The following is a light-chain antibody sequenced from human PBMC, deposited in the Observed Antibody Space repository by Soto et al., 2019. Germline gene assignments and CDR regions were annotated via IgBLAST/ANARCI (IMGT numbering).Light chain of an antibody. J-gene: IGKJ5*01. Sequence: EIMMTQSPATLSVSPGERATLSCRASQSVRNNLAWYQQKRGQAPRLLIYYASTRATGIPARFSGSGSGTEFTLTISSLQSEDSAVYYCQQYNNWPPFTFGQGTRLEIK. CDR2: YAS. CDR3: QQYNNWPPFT. V-gene: IGKV3-15*01. CDR1: QSVRNN.